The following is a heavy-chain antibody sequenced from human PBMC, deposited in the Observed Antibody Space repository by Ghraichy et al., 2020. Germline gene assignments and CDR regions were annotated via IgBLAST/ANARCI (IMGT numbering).Heavy chain of an antibody. CDR2: ISYDGSNK. Sequence: GGSLRLSCAASGFTFSSYGMHWVRQAPGKGLEWVAVISYDGSNKYYADSVKGRFTISRDNSKNTLYLQMNSLRAEDTAVYYCAKSFLRVGVAADYWGQGTLVTVSS. J-gene: IGHJ4*02. CDR1: GFTFSSYG. CDR3: AKSFLRVGVAADY. V-gene: IGHV3-30*18. D-gene: IGHD1-26*01.